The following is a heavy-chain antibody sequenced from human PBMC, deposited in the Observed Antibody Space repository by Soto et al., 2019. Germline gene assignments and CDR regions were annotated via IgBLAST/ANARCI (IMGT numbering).Heavy chain of an antibody. CDR1: GYTFTGCY. J-gene: IGHJ4*02. V-gene: IGHV1-2*04. CDR2: INPNSGGT. Sequence: ASVKVACKASGYTFTGCYMHWVRQAPGQGLEWMGWINPNSGGTNYAQKFQGWVTMTRDTPISTAYMELSRLRSDDTAVYYCARESAAGTIDDWGQGTLVTVSS. D-gene: IGHD6-13*01. CDR3: ARESAAGTIDD.